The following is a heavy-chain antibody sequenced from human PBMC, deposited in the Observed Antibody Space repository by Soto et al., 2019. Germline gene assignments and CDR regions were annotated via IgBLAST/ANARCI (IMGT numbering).Heavy chain of an antibody. D-gene: IGHD3-9*01. Sequence: GGSLRLSCAASGFTFDDYAMHWVRQAPGKGLEWVSGISWNSGSIGYADSVKGRFTISRDNAKNSLYLQMNSLRAEDTALYYCAKVPHYDILTGYYNPGYFQHWGQGTLVTVSS. J-gene: IGHJ1*01. CDR1: GFTFDDYA. CDR3: AKVPHYDILTGYYNPGYFQH. CDR2: ISWNSGSI. V-gene: IGHV3-9*01.